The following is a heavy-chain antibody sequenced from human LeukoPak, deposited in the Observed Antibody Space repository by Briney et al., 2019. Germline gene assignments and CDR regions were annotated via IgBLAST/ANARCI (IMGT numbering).Heavy chain of an antibody. D-gene: IGHD3-22*01. CDR1: GFTFSSYA. V-gene: IGHV3-23*01. Sequence: GGSLRLSCVASGFTFSSYAMSWVRQAPGKGLEWVSAISGSGGSTYYAHSVKGRFTISRDNSKNTLYLQMNSLRADDTAVYYCAKELDSSGYFDYWGQGTLVTVSS. CDR3: AKELDSSGYFDY. J-gene: IGHJ4*02. CDR2: ISGSGGST.